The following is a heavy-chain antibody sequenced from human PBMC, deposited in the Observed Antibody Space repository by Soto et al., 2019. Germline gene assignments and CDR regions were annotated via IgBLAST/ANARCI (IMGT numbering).Heavy chain of an antibody. J-gene: IGHJ6*02. CDR1: GFSLSARGVG. Sequence: ESGPTLVNPTQTLTLTCTFSGFSLSARGVGVGWIRQPPGKALEWLTFIYWDDDKRFSPSLRSRLTITKDTSKKQVDLTMTNMDPVDTATYYCVQSRCGGDCLTFYSSHAYYGLDVWGQGTTVTVSS. CDR2: IYWDDDK. D-gene: IGHD2-21*02. CDR3: VQSRCGGDCLTFYSSHAYYGLDV. V-gene: IGHV2-5*02.